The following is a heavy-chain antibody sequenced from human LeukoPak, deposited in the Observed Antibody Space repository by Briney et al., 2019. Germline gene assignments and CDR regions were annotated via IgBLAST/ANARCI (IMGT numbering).Heavy chain of an antibody. V-gene: IGHV1-18*01. D-gene: IGHD2-2*02. CDR1: GYTFTSYG. Sequence: ASVKVSCKASGYTFTSYGISWVRQAPGQGLEWMGWISAYSGNTNYAQKLQGRVTMTTDTSTSTAYMELRSLRSDDTAVYYCARDRYPNTDGVHGYWGQGTLVTVSS. J-gene: IGHJ4*02. CDR3: ARDRYPNTDGVHGY. CDR2: ISAYSGNT.